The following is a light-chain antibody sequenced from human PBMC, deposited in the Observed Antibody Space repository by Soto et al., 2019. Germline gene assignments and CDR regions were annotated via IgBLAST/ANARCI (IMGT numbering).Light chain of an antibody. J-gene: IGKJ2*01. CDR3: QQYGSSSYT. CDR2: AAS. CDR1: QSISSTY. V-gene: IGKV3-20*01. Sequence: EIVLTQSPGTLSLSPGERATLSCRASQSISSTYLAGYQQKPGQAPRLLIYAASSRATGIPDRFSGSGSGTDFTLTISRLETEDFAVYYCQQYGSSSYTFGQGTQLEIK.